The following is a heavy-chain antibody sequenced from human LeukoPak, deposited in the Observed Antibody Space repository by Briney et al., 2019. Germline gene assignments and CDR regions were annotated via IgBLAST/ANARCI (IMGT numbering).Heavy chain of an antibody. V-gene: IGHV3-23*01. D-gene: IGHD1-14*01. J-gene: IGHJ4*02. CDR2: ISGSGGST. CDR1: GFTFSSYA. CDR3: AKGGRVGPVLREFDY. Sequence: PGGSLRLSCAASGFTFSSYAMSWVRQAPGKELEWVSGISGSGGSTYYAGSVKGRFTISRDSSKNTLYLQMNSLRAEDTAVYYCAKGGRVGPVLREFDYWGQGTLVTVSS.